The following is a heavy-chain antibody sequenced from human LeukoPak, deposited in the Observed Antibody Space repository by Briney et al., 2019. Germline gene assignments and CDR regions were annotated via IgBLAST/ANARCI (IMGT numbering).Heavy chain of an antibody. V-gene: IGHV3-7*01. J-gene: IGHJ4*02. CDR2: IKEDGSEK. D-gene: IGHD1-26*01. Sequence: GSLRLSCVAAGFTFDNYWMSWGRQAPGKGREWVAHIKEDGSEKYYGDSVKGRFTISKDSAKKSVYLQMNSVRVEDTAVYYCVRAGWELDYWGQGTLVTVSS. CDR1: GFTFDNYW. CDR3: VRAGWELDY.